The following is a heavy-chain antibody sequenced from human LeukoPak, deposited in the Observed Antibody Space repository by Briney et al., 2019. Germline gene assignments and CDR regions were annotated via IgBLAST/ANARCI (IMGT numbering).Heavy chain of an antibody. CDR2: IVVGSVNT. D-gene: IGHD3-22*01. J-gene: IGHJ4*02. Sequence: SVKVACKASGFTFTSSAGQWVRQARGQRLEWIGWIVVGSVNTNYAQKFQERITITRDMSTSTDYMELSSLRSEDTAVYYCAASPDYYDSSGYPYYFDYWGQGTLVTVSS. V-gene: IGHV1-58*01. CDR1: GFTFTSSA. CDR3: AASPDYYDSSGYPYYFDY.